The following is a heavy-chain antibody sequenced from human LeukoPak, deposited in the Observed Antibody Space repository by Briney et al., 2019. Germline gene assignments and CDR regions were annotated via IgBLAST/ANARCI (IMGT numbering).Heavy chain of an antibody. CDR3: ARGGYSSGWALGGYYYGMDV. J-gene: IGHJ6*02. CDR2: ISYDGSNK. CDR1: GFTFSSYA. D-gene: IGHD6-19*01. Sequence: QPGGSLRLSCAASGFTFSSYAMHWVRQAPGKGLEWVAVISYDGSNKYYADSVKGRFTISRDNSKNTLHLQMNSLRAEDTAVYYCARGGYSSGWALGGYYYGMDVWGQGTTVTVSS. V-gene: IGHV3-30-3*01.